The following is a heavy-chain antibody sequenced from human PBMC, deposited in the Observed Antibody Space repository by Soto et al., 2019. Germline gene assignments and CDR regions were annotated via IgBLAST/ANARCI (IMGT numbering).Heavy chain of an antibody. CDR2: IWYDGSNK. D-gene: IGHD6-13*01. CDR1: GFTFSSYG. V-gene: IGHV3-33*01. CDR3: ARDPSIAAAGTALGLGPSGAYYYYGMDV. Sequence: GGSLRLSCAASGFTFSSYGMHWVRQAPGKGLEWVAVIWYDGSNKYYADSVKGRFTISRDNSKNTLYLQMNSLRAEDTAVYYCARDPSIAAAGTALGLGPSGAYYYYGMDVWGQGTTVTVSS. J-gene: IGHJ6*02.